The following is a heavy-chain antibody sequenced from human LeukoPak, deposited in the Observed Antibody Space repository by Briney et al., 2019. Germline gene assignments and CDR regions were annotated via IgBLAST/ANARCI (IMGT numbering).Heavy chain of an antibody. CDR3: ASSIVGTTVIDGVSFDC. J-gene: IGHJ4*02. D-gene: IGHD1-26*01. Sequence: SETLSLTCTVSGGSISSSSYYWGWIRQPPGKGLEWIGDIHYSGNTYYNPSLKSRVTLSVDTPKNQFSPKLSSVTAADTAVYYFASSIVGTTVIDGVSFDCWGQGTLVTVSS. V-gene: IGHV4-39*07. CDR1: GGSISSSSYY. CDR2: IHYSGNT.